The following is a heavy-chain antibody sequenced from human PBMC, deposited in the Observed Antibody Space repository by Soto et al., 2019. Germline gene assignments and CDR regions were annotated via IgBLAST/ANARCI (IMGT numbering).Heavy chain of an antibody. D-gene: IGHD2-15*01. V-gene: IGHV1-69*01. J-gene: IGHJ5*02. CDR1: GGTFSSYT. CDR3: VRGVVVVTASQLGWFDP. Sequence: QVQLVQSGAEVKKPGSSVKVSCKASGGTFSSYTISWVRQAPGQGLEWMGGINPMFGTTKYAQKFQGRVTSTADESTSTAYMEMSSLRSEDTAVYYCVRGVVVVTASQLGWFDPWGQGTLVIVSS. CDR2: INPMFGTT.